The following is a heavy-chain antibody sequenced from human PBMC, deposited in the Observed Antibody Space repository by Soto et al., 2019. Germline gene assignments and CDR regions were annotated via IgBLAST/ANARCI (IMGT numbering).Heavy chain of an antibody. D-gene: IGHD3-16*02. Sequence: QITLKESGPTLVKPTQTLTLTCTFSGFSLSTSGVGVGWIRQPPGKALEWLALIYCDDDKRYSPSLKSRLTITNDTSKNQVVLTMTNMDPVDTATYYCAHSYPTDWYCDLWGRGTLVTVSS. V-gene: IGHV2-5*02. J-gene: IGHJ2*01. CDR3: AHSYPTDWYCDL. CDR1: GFSLSTSGVG. CDR2: IYCDDDK.